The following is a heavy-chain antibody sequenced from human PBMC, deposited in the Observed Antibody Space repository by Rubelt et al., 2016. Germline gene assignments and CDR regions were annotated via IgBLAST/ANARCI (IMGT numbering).Heavy chain of an antibody. V-gene: IGHV4-59*08. J-gene: IGHJ5*02. CDR1: GGSISSYY. CDR2: SYYSGRT. D-gene: IGHD3-16*01. Sequence: QLQLQESGPGLVKPSETLSLTCTVSGGSISSYYWSWIRQPPGKGREWSGYSYYSGRTTYNPSLKRRVNISVDTSKNRFPRKPSTVRAAEPAVYYCARHQRHPWGTVTFGVDNWFDPWGQGTLVTVSS. CDR3: ARHQRHPWGTVTFGVDNWFDP.